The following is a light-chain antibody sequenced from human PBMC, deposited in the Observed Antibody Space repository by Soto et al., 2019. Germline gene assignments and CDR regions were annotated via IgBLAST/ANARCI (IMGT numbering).Light chain of an antibody. CDR3: QQYNSYPRT. J-gene: IGKJ1*01. CDR1: QTISNC. CDR2: KAS. Sequence: DIQVTQSPSTLSASVGDRVTITCRASQTISNCLACYQQKPGKAPKLLIYKASGLESGVPSRFSGSGSGTEFTLTISSLQPDDFATYHCQQYNSYPRTFGQGTKVEIK. V-gene: IGKV1-5*03.